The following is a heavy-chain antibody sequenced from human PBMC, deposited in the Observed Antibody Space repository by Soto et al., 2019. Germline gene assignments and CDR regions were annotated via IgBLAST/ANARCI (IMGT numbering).Heavy chain of an antibody. Sequence: QVQLQESGPGLVKPSETLSLTCTVSGGSISSYYWSWIRQPPGKGLEWIGYIYYSGSTNYNPSLKSRVTISVDTSKNQFSLKLSSVTAADTAVYYCARPHGGSSGWDNWFAPWGQGPMVTVSS. CDR3: ARPHGGSSGWDNWFAP. V-gene: IGHV4-59*01. D-gene: IGHD6-25*01. J-gene: IGHJ5*02. CDR2: IYYSGST. CDR1: GGSISSYY.